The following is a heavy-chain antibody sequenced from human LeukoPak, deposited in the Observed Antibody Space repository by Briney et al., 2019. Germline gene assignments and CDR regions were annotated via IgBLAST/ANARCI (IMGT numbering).Heavy chain of an antibody. CDR3: AREEREDIVHLANWFDP. D-gene: IGHD2-8*01. Sequence: SETLSLTCTVSGGSISSSSYYWGWIRQPPGKGLEWIESIYYSGSTYYNPSLKSRVNISVDASKNQFSLKLISVTAADTAVYYCAREEREDIVHLANWFDPWGQGTLVTVSS. V-gene: IGHV4-39*07. CDR2: IYYSGST. J-gene: IGHJ5*02. CDR1: GGSISSSSYY.